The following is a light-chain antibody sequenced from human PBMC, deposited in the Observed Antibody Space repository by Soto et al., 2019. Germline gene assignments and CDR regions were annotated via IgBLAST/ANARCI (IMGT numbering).Light chain of an antibody. V-gene: IGLV2-8*01. CDR1: ANNIGGYNF. CDR3: SSYAGSNNVI. J-gene: IGLJ2*01. CDR2: EFR. Sequence: QSALTQPPSASGSPGQSVTISCTGAANNIGGYNFVSWYQRHPGKAPKLIISEFRERPSGVPDRFSGSKSGNTASLTVSGLQAEDEADYYCSSYAGSNNVIFGGGTKLTVL.